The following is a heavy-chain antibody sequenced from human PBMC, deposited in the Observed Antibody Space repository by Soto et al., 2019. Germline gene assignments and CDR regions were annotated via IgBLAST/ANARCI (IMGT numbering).Heavy chain of an antibody. CDR3: ARDHSGYDYYYYYYMDV. D-gene: IGHD5-12*01. CDR1: GGTFSSYT. CDR2: IIPILGIA. V-gene: IGHV1-69*04. Sequence: SVKVSCKASGGTFSSYTISWVRQAPGQGLEWMGRIIPILGIANYAQKFQGRVTITADKSTSTAYMELSSLRSEDTAVYYCARDHSGYDYYYYYYMDVWGKGTTVTVSS. J-gene: IGHJ6*03.